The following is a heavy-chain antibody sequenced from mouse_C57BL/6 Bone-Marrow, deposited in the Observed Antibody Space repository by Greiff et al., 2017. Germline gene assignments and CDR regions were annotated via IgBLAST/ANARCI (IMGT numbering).Heavy chain of an antibody. V-gene: IGHV1-62-2*01. Sequence: QVQLQQSGAELVKPGASVKLSCKASGYTFTEYTIHWVKQRPGQGLDWIGSFYPGSGSINYNEKFKDKATLTADKSSSTAYMELSRLTSDESAVDFCARQDDKEGLQHFAYWGQGTLVTVSA. CDR1: GYTFTEYT. CDR2: FYPGSGSI. D-gene: IGHD2-2*01. J-gene: IGHJ3*01. CDR3: ARQDDKEGLQHFAY.